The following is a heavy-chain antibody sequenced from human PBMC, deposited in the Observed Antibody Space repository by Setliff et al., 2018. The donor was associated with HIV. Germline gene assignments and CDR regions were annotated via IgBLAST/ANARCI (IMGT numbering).Heavy chain of an antibody. Sequence: ASVKVSCKASGDTSNSYAIRWVRQAPGQGPEWMGGIIPIFGSPQYAPQFRGRATITADESSHTAYMELSSLTSDDTALYYCARQDIPTGYYLFDYWGQGTQVTVSS. CDR3: ARQDIPTGYYLFDY. D-gene: IGHD3-9*01. J-gene: IGHJ4*02. V-gene: IGHV1-69*13. CDR2: IIPIFGSP. CDR1: GDTSNSYA.